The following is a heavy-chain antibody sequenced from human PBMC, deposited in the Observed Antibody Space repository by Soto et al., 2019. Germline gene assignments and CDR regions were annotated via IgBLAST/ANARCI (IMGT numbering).Heavy chain of an antibody. CDR2: ISGSGGST. CDR1: GFTFSSYA. D-gene: IGHD4-17*01. J-gene: IGHJ4*02. CDR3: AKDQNSDTVTTDFDY. V-gene: IGHV3-23*01. Sequence: EVQLLESGGGLVQPGGSLRLSCAASGFTFSSYAMSWVRQAPGKGLEWVSAISGSGGSTYYADSVKGRFTISRDNATNPLYLQMNRLRAEDTAVYYCAKDQNSDTVTTDFDYWGQGTLVTVSS.